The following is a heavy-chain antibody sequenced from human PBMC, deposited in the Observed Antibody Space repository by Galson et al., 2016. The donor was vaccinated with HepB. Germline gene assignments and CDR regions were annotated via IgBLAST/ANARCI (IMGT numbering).Heavy chain of an antibody. CDR3: AKGSNGWTKFIDF. CDR2: ISAHSGKT. J-gene: IGHJ4*02. D-gene: IGHD6-19*01. V-gene: IGHV1-18*01. CDR1: GFTFTNYG. Sequence: SVKVSCKASGFTFTNYGITWLRQAPGQGLQWMGWISAHSGKTDYAQEFQARVTMSTDTSASTAYMDLRSLRSGHTAVYYCAKGSNGWTKFIDFWGQGTLVTVSS.